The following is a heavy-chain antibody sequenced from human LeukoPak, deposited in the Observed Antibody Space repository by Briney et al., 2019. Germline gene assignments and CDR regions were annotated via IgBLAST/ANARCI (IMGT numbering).Heavy chain of an antibody. J-gene: IGHJ4*02. V-gene: IGHV3-30*02. CDR2: IRYDGSNK. D-gene: IGHD3-10*01. CDR3: AKGSMGYGSGSYPFDY. CDR1: GFTSSSYG. Sequence: GGSLRLSCAASGFTSSSYGMHWVRQAPGKGLEWVAFIRYDGSNKYYADSVKGRFTISRDNSKHTLYLQMNSLRAEDTAVYYCAKGSMGYGSGSYPFDYWGQGTLVTVSS.